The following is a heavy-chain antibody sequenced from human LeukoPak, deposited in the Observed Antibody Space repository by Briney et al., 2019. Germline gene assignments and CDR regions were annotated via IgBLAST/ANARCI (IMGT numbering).Heavy chain of an antibody. CDR1: GCGFTSYW. CDR2: IYPGDSDT. Sequence: GEALQISCKGSGCGFTSYWIGWVRRMPGKGLEWMGIIYPGDSDTRYSPSFQGQVTISADKSISTAYLQWSSLKASDTAMYYCARPTSHIGDFQHWGQGTLVTVSS. CDR3: ARPTSHIGDFQH. V-gene: IGHV5-51*01. J-gene: IGHJ1*01.